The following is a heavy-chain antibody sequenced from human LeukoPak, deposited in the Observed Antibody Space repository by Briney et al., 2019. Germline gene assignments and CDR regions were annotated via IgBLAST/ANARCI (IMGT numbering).Heavy chain of an antibody. V-gene: IGHV3-30*02. J-gene: IGHJ4*02. CDR3: AKESSGGWYFDY. CDR1: GFTFSIYG. CDR2: IRNDGSNK. D-gene: IGHD6-19*01. Sequence: GGSLRLSCAASGFTFSIYGMHWVRQAPGKGPEWVAFIRNDGSNKYYADSVKGRFTISRDNSKNSLYLQMNSLRAEDTAVYYCAKESSGGWYFDYWGQGTLVTVSS.